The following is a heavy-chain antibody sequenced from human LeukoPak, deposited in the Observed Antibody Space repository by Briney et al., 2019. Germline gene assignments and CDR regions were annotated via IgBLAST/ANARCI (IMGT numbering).Heavy chain of an antibody. V-gene: IGHV3-11*01. D-gene: IGHD5-18*01. CDR3: ARGLASWIQLWSASDY. Sequence: GGSLGLSCAASGFTFSDYYMSWIRQAPGKGLEWVSYISSSGSTIYYADSVKGRFTISRDNAKNSLYLRMNSLRAEDTAVYYCARGLASWIQLWSASDYWGQGTLVTVSS. J-gene: IGHJ4*02. CDR2: ISSSGSTI. CDR1: GFTFSDYY.